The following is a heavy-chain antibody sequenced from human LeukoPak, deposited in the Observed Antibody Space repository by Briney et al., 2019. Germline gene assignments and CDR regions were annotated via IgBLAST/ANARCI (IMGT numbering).Heavy chain of an antibody. CDR1: GFTFSDYA. CDR2: LSYVGSNK. D-gene: IGHD2-15*01. V-gene: IGHV3-30-3*01. Sequence: PRRSLRLSCAASGFTFSDYAMHWVRQAPGKGLEWVAVLSYVGSNKYYADSVKGRFTISRDNSKNTMFLQMNRLRAEDTAVYYCARVYCSGGSCYSGYHFDYWGQGTLVTVCS. J-gene: IGHJ4*02. CDR3: ARVYCSGGSCYSGYHFDY.